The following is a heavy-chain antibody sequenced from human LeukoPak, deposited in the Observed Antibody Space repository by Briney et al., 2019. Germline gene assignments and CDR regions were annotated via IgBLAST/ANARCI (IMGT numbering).Heavy chain of an antibody. V-gene: IGHV4-31*03. Sequence: SQTLSLTCTVSGGSISSGGYYWSWIRQHPGKGLEWIGYIYYSGSTYYNPSLKSRVTISVDTSKNQFSLKLSSVTAADTAVYYCARRRGWKAALTYDSSGTGAFDIWGQGTMVTVSS. CDR3: ARRRGWKAALTYDSSGTGAFDI. CDR2: IYYSGST. D-gene: IGHD3-22*01. CDR1: GGSISSGGYY. J-gene: IGHJ3*02.